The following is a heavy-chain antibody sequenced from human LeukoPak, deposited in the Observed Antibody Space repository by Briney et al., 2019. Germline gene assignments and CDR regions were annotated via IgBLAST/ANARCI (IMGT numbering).Heavy chain of an antibody. Sequence: GSSVKVSCKASRGTFSSYAISWVGQAPGQGLECMGGIIPIFGTANYAKKFQGRVTITAHESTSTAYMELSSLRSEDTAVYYCARGGSYYGSGSYRLMDVWGKGTTVTVSS. V-gene: IGHV1-69*01. CDR2: IIPIFGTA. CDR3: ARGGSYYGSGSYRLMDV. J-gene: IGHJ6*04. CDR1: RGTFSSYA. D-gene: IGHD3-10*01.